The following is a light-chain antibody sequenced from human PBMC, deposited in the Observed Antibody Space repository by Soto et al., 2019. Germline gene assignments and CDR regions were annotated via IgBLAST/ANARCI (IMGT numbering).Light chain of an antibody. J-gene: IGKJ1*01. CDR2: TAS. V-gene: IGKV1-6*01. CDR1: QGIRND. CDR3: QQYNSYRS. Sequence: AIPMTQSPSSLSASVGDRVTITCRASQGIRNDLGWYQQKPGKAPKLLIYTASSLQSGVPSRFSGSGSGTDFTLTISSLQPDDFATYYCQQYNSYRSFGQGTKVDI.